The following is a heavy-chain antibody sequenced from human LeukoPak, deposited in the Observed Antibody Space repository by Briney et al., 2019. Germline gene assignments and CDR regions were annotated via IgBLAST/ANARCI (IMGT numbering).Heavy chain of an antibody. V-gene: IGHV4-34*01. CDR2: INHSGNT. Sequence: SETLSLTCAVYGVSFSGYYWSWIRQPPGRGLEWIGEINHSGNTNYNPSLKSRVTISVDTSKNQFSLKLNSLTAADTAVYYCAKAYGDFGTKTYRRAYFDYWGQGTLVTVSS. D-gene: IGHD4-17*01. J-gene: IGHJ4*02. CDR3: AKAYGDFGTKTYRRAYFDY. CDR1: GVSFSGYY.